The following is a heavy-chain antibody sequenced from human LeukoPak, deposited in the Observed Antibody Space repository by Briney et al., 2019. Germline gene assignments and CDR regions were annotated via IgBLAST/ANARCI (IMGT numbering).Heavy chain of an antibody. CDR2: IFYSGST. CDR3: ARGPITIFGVGPPHFFDY. V-gene: IGHV4-31*03. D-gene: IGHD3-3*01. Sequence: SQTLSLTCTVSGDSISRGDYYWSWIRQHPGKGLERIGYIFYSGSTYFHPSLKSRVTISVVTSKNQFSLKLSSVTAADTAVYYCARGPITIFGVGPPHFFDYWGQGTLVTVSS. CDR1: GDSISRGDYY. J-gene: IGHJ4*02.